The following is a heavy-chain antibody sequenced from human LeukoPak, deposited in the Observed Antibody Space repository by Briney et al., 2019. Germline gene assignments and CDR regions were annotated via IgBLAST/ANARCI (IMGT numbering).Heavy chain of an antibody. Sequence: GGSLRLSCAASGFTFSSYEMNWVRQAPGKGLEWVSYISSSGSTIYYVDSVKGRFTISRDNAKNSLYLQMNSLRAEDTAVYYCAINYGDYVGGAFDIWGQGTMVTVSS. CDR3: AINYGDYVGGAFDI. V-gene: IGHV3-48*03. J-gene: IGHJ3*02. D-gene: IGHD4-17*01. CDR2: ISSSGSTI. CDR1: GFTFSSYE.